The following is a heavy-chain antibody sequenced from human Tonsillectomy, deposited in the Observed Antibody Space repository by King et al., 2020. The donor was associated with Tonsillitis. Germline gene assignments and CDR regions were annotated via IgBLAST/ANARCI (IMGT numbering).Heavy chain of an antibody. CDR1: GFTFSKAW. D-gene: IGHD6-13*01. V-gene: IGHV3-15*01. J-gene: IGHJ4*02. Sequence: VQLVESGGGLVEPGGSLRLSCAASGFTFSKAWMSWVRQAPGKGLEWVGRIKSKTDGETIDYAAPVKGRFTISRDDSTKTLYLQMNSLKTEDTAVYYCTTDSRFSSRWGFDSWGQGTLVTVSS. CDR2: IKSKTDGETI. CDR3: TTDSRFSSRWGFDS.